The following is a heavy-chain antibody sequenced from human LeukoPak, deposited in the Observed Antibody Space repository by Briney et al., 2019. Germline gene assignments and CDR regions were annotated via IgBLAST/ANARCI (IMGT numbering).Heavy chain of an antibody. CDR3: ATLYYDYVWGSYRYEYFDY. CDR2: IKQDGSEK. Sequence: PGRSLRLSCAASGFTFSSYWMSWVRQAPGKGLEWVANIKQDGSEKYYVDSVKGRFTISRDNAKNSLYLQMNSLRAEDTAVYYCATLYYDYVWGSYRYEYFDYWGQGTLVTVSS. J-gene: IGHJ4*02. D-gene: IGHD3-16*02. V-gene: IGHV3-7*01. CDR1: GFTFSSYW.